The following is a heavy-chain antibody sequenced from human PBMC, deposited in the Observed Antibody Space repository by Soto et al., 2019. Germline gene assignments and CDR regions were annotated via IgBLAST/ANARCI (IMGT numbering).Heavy chain of an antibody. V-gene: IGHV3-66*01. J-gene: IGHJ3*02. D-gene: IGHD5-12*01. Sequence: GGSLRLSCAASGFTVGSNYVSWVRQAPGKGLEWVSVIYSGGSTYYADSVKGRFTISRDNSKNTLYLQMNSLRAGDTAVYYCARDKQMATEAFDIWGQGTMVTVSS. CDR1: GFTVGSNY. CDR3: ARDKQMATEAFDI. CDR2: IYSGGST.